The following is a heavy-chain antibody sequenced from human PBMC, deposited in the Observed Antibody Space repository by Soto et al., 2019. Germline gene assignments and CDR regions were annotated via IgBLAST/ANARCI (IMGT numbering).Heavy chain of an antibody. J-gene: IGHJ4*02. CDR3: ARGSRLRSFDY. CDR2: FYSGGTT. D-gene: IGHD4-17*01. CDR1: GFTVSSNY. Sequence: GGSLRLSCAASGFTVSSNYMSWVRQAPGKGLEWVSGFYSGGTTYYADSVKGRFTISRDNSKNTLYLQMDSLRAEDTAVYYCARGSRLRSFDYWGQGTLVTVSS. V-gene: IGHV3-66*01.